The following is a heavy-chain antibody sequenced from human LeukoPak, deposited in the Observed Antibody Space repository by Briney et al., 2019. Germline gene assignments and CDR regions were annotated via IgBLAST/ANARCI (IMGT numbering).Heavy chain of an antibody. Sequence: SETLSLTCTVSGGSISSYYWGWIRQPPGKGLEWIGSIYYSGSTYYNPSLKSRVTISVDTSKNQFSLKLSSVTAADTAVYYCARRFYDFWSGSLPTYYYYGMDVWGQGTTVTVSS. CDR3: ARRFYDFWSGSLPTYYYYGMDV. D-gene: IGHD3-3*01. CDR2: IYYSGST. J-gene: IGHJ6*02. CDR1: GGSISSYY. V-gene: IGHV4-39*01.